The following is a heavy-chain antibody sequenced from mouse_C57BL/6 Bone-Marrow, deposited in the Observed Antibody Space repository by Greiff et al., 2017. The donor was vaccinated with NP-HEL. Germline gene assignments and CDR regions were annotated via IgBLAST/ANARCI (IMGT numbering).Heavy chain of an antibody. CDR2: IYPGSGNT. V-gene: IGHV1-76*01. CDR3: ARNSKAWFAY. D-gene: IGHD2-5*01. Sequence: VQLQESGAELVRPGASVKLSCKASGYTFTDYYINWVKQRPGQGLEWIARIYPGSGNTYYNEKFKGKATLTAEKSSSTAYMQLSSLTSEDSAVYFCARNSKAWFAYWGQGTLVTVSA. CDR1: GYTFTDYY. J-gene: IGHJ3*01.